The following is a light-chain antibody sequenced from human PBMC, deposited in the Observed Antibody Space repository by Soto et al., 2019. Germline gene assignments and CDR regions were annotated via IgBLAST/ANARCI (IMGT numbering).Light chain of an antibody. CDR1: QXVTSTY. CDR3: QQRSDWPRIT. CDR2: GAS. J-gene: IGKJ5*01. V-gene: IGKV3D-20*02. Sequence: QXVTSTYLAWYQXKPXQAPRLXXXGASSRAIGIPDRFSGSVSGSDFILTINRLEHEDFAAYYCQQRSDWPRITFGQGTRLEIK.